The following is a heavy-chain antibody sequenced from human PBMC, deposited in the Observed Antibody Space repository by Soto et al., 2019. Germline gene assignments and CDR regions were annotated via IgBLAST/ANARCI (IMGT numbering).Heavy chain of an antibody. CDR3: TMSTRTLGYCSSTSCSRHSIFDY. CDR1: GFTFSNAW. Sequence: GGSLRLSCAASGFTFSNAWMSWVRQAPGKGLEWVGRIKSKTDGGTTDYAAPVKGRFTISRDDSKNTLYLQMNSLKTEETAVYYCTMSTRTLGYCSSTSCSRHSIFDYWGQGTLVTVSS. CDR2: IKSKTDGGTT. D-gene: IGHD2-2*01. V-gene: IGHV3-15*01. J-gene: IGHJ4*02.